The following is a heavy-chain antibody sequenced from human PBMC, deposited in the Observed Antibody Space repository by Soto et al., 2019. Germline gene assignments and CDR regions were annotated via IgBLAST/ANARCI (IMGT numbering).Heavy chain of an antibody. D-gene: IGHD6-13*01. CDR1: GFNFSSYE. V-gene: IGHV3-48*03. CDR3: ARGVKAAAGTPHLQPTFDY. Sequence: GGSLRISCAASGFNFSSYEMNWVRQAPGKGLERVSYISSSGSTIYYADSVKGRFTISRDNAKNSLYLQMNSLRAEDTAVYYCARGVKAAAGTPHLQPTFDYWGQGTLVTVSS. J-gene: IGHJ4*02. CDR2: ISSSGSTI.